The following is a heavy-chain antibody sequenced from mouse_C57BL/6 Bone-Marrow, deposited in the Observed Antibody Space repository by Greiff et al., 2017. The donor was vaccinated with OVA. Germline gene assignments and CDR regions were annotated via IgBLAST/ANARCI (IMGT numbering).Heavy chain of an antibody. D-gene: IGHD3-2*02. CDR1: GYTFTDYY. CDR3: ASTAQATDYAMDY. J-gene: IGHJ4*01. V-gene: IGHV1-26*01. Sequence: EVQLQQSGPELVKPGASVKISCKASGYTFTDYYMNWVKQSHGKSLEWIGDINPNNGGTSYNQKFKGKATLTVDKSSSTAYMELRSLTSEDSAVYYCASTAQATDYAMDYWGQGTSVTVSS. CDR2: INPNNGGT.